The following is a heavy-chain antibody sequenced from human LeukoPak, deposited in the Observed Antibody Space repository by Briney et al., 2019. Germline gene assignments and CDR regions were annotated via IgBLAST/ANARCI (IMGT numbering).Heavy chain of an antibody. CDR3: ARGQQLANY. Sequence: PSETLSLTCTVSGGSLSNYYWTWIRQPPGKGLEWIGYIYYSGSTNYNPSLKSRVTISVDTSKNQFSLKLSSVTAADTAVYYCARGQQLANYWGQGTLVTVSS. CDR1: GGSLSNYY. D-gene: IGHD6-13*01. CDR2: IYYSGST. V-gene: IGHV4-59*01. J-gene: IGHJ4*02.